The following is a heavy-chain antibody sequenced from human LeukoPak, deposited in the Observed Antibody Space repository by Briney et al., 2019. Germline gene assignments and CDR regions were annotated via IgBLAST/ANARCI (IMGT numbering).Heavy chain of an antibody. V-gene: IGHV4-59*01. D-gene: IGHD1-1*01. J-gene: IGHJ6*03. CDR1: GGPINPYF. CDR3: ARGEVHHHTTGRTSASTYYYYYMAV. CDR2: IYYSGNT. Sequence: SETLSFTCTVSGGPINPYFWTWIRQPPEKGLEWIGHIYYSGNTNYNPSLKSRVAISLDTSKNQFSLKLSSVTAADTAVYYCARGEVHHHTTGRTSASTYYYYYMAVWGKGTTVTVSS.